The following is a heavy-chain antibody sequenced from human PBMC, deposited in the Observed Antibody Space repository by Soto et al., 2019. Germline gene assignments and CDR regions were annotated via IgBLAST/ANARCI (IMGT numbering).Heavy chain of an antibody. D-gene: IGHD3-9*01. CDR1: GFTFSDYY. V-gene: IGHV3-11*01. J-gene: IGHJ3*02. CDR3: ARDRERYYDILTGSDAFDI. CDR2: ISSSGSTI. Sequence: GGSLRLSCAASGFTFSDYYMSWIRQAPGKGLEWVLYISSSGSTIYYADSVKGRFTTSRDNAKNSPYLQMNSLRAEDTAVYYCARDRERYYDILTGSDAFDIWGQGTMVTVSS.